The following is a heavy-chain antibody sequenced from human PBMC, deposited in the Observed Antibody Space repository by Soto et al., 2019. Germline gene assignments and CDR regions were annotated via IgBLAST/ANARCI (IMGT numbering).Heavy chain of an antibody. D-gene: IGHD1-26*01. J-gene: IGHJ4*02. CDR3: AGEKVGTTGIDF. V-gene: IGHV1-8*01. CDR1: GYTFTGYD. CDR2: MNPNSGNT. Sequence: QAQLVQSGAEVKKPGASVKVSCKASGYTFTGYDINWVRQATGQGLEWMGWMNPNSGNTGYAQNLQGRATMTRDNSITTAYMELTSLRDDDSAVYYCAGEKVGTTGIDFWGQGTLVTVSS.